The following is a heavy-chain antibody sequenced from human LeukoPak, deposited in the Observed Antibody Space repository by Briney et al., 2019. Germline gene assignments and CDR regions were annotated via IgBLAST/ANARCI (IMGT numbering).Heavy chain of an antibody. CDR1: GGFISSYY. CDR3: ARDPRKGSGSYYRYFDL. D-gene: IGHD1-26*01. Sequence: PSETLSLTCTVSGGFISSYYWSWIRQPAGKGLEWIGRIYTSGSTNYNPSLKSRVTMSVDTSKNQFSLKLSSVTAADTAVYYCARDPRKGSGSYYRYFDLWGRGTLVTVSS. CDR2: IYTSGST. V-gene: IGHV4-4*07. J-gene: IGHJ2*01.